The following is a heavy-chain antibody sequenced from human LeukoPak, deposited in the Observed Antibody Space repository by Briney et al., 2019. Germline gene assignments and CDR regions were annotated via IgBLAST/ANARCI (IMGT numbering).Heavy chain of an antibody. Sequence: PGGSLRRSCAASGFTFSSYAMSWVRQAPGKGLEWVSAISGSGGSTYYADSVKGRFTISRDNSKNTLYLQMNSLRAENTAVYYCAKDLAAMVGFDYWGQGTLVTVSS. CDR2: ISGSGGST. CDR1: GFTFSSYA. V-gene: IGHV3-23*01. J-gene: IGHJ4*02. D-gene: IGHD5-18*01. CDR3: AKDLAAMVGFDY.